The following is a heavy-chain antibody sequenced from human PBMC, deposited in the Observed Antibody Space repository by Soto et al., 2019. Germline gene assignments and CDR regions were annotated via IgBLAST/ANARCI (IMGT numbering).Heavy chain of an antibody. CDR1: GSAFPRYT. V-gene: IGHV1-3*01. CDR2: INPDNGNT. J-gene: IGHJ5*02. D-gene: IGHD2-15*01. CDR3: ARGIATAQLDP. Sequence: GAAMKVSFDASGSAFPRYTRNWVRQAPGQRLEWMGWINPDNGNTKSSQKFQDRVIITRDTSASTAYMDLSSLRSEDTAVYYCARGIATAQLDPWGQGNQVTVS.